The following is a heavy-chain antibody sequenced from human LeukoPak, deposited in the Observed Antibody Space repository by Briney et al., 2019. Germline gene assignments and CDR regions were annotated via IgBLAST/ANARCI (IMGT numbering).Heavy chain of an antibody. V-gene: IGHV3-73*01. CDR3: AKEDSSSWYGMNWFDP. CDR1: GFTFSGSA. Sequence: PGGSLRLSCAASGFTFSGSAMHWVRQASGKGLEWVGRIRSKANSYATAYAASVKGRFTISRDDSKNTAYLQMNSLRAEDTAVYYCAKEDSSSWYGMNWFDPWGQGTLVTVSS. J-gene: IGHJ5*02. CDR2: IRSKANSYAT. D-gene: IGHD6-13*01.